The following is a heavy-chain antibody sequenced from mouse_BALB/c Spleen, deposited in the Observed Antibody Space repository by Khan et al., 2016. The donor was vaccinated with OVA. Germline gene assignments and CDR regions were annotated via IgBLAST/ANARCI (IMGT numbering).Heavy chain of an antibody. CDR3: ARSGYGTPFAY. J-gene: IGHJ3*01. Sequence: QVRLQQSGAELVKPGASVKISCKASGYTFTSYYMYWVKQRPGQGLEWIGGINPSNGGTNCNEKFKSKATLSVVKSSSTAYMQLSSLTSEDSAVYYCARSGYGTPFAYWGQGTLVTVSA. V-gene: IGHV1S81*02. CDR1: GYTFTSYY. D-gene: IGHD2-1*01. CDR2: INPSNGGT.